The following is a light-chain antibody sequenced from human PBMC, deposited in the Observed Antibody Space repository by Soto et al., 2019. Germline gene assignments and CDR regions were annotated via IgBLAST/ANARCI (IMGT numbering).Light chain of an antibody. Sequence: DIVMTQSPDSLAVSLGERATINCKSSQSVLYSSNNKNYLAWYQQKPGQAPRLLIYGAFKRATGIPDRFSGSGSGTDFTLTISRVEPEDFAVYCCQQYGSSPRTFGQGTMVDIK. CDR2: GAF. V-gene: IGKV4-1*01. J-gene: IGKJ1*01. CDR3: QQYGSSPRT. CDR1: QSVLYSSNNKNY.